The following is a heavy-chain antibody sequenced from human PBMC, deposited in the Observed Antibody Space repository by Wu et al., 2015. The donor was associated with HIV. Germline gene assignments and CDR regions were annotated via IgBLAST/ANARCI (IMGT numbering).Heavy chain of an antibody. D-gene: IGHD6-13*01. CDR2: INPNSGGT. V-gene: IGHV1-2*02. CDR3: ARGISRYSTSDSYYYMDV. Sequence: QVQLVQSGAEVKKPGASVKVSCKASGYTFTGYYMHWVRQAPGQGLEWMGWINPNSGGTNYAQKFQGRVTMTRDTSISTAYMELSRLRSDDTAVYYCARGISRYSTSDSYYYMDVWGKGTTVTVSS. J-gene: IGHJ6*03. CDR1: GYTFTGYY.